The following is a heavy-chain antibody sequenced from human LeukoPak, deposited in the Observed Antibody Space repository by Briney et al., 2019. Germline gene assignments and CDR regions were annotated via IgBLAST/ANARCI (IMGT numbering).Heavy chain of an antibody. Sequence: SETLSLTCTLSGGTVTSSTYFWGWIRQPPGKGLEWIGSISYSGATYYNPSLKSQVSMSVHTSKNQFSQKLSSVTAADTAVYYCARDGFYYHYYMDVWGEGTTVTVSS. J-gene: IGHJ6*03. CDR3: ARDGFYYHYYMDV. CDR2: ISYSGAT. CDR1: GGTVTSSTYF. D-gene: IGHD1-14*01. V-gene: IGHV4-39*07.